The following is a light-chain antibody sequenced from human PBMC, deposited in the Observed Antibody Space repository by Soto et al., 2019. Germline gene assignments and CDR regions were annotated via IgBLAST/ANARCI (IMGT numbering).Light chain of an antibody. Sequence: DIQMTQSPSSLSASVGDRVTITCLASQGISNYLAWYQQKPGKIPKLLIYAASTLQSGVPSRFSGSRSGTDFTLTISSLQPEDVATYYCQKYNSALYTFGQGTKLEIK. J-gene: IGKJ2*01. CDR3: QKYNSALYT. CDR2: AAS. V-gene: IGKV1-27*01. CDR1: QGISNY.